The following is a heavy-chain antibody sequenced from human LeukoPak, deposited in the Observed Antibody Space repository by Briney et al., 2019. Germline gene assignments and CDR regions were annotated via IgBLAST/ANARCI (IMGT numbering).Heavy chain of an antibody. CDR2: INHGGST. CDR1: GGSFSGDF. D-gene: IGHD3-10*01. V-gene: IGHV4-34*01. J-gene: IGHJ5*02. CDR3: ARDKGQYGSGTRGFTWFDP. Sequence: SETLSLTCAVYGGSFSGDFWSWIRQSPGKGLEWIGEINHGGSTTYNPSLKSRVIVSSDMSKNQFSLMLNSVTAADTAVYYCARDKGQYGSGTRGFTWFDPWGQGTLVTVSS.